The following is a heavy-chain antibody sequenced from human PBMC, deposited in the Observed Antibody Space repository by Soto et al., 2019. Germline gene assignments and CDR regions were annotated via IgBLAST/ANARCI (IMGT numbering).Heavy chain of an antibody. CDR3: ARDPRDYYYYMDV. J-gene: IGHJ6*03. CDR1: GSTFSSYW. CDR2: IKQDGSEK. Sequence: GGSLRLSCAASGSTFSSYWMSWVRQAPGKGLEWVANIKQDGSEKYYVDSVKGRFTISRDNAKNSLYLQMNSLRAEDTAVYYCARDPRDYYYYMDVWGKGTTVTVSS. V-gene: IGHV3-7*01.